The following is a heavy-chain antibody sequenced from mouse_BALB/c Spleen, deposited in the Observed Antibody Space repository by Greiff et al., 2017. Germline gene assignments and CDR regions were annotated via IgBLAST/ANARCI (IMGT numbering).Heavy chain of an antibody. D-gene: IGHD2-10*02. Sequence: QVQLQQSGAELARPGASVKLSCKASGYTFTSYWMQWVKQRPGQGLEWIGAIYPGDGDTRYTQKFKGKATLTADKSSSTAYMQLSSLASEDSAVYYCARGEYGNYVYAMDYWGQGTSVTVSS. CDR1: GYTFTSYW. V-gene: IGHV1-87*01. CDR2: IYPGDGDT. CDR3: ARGEYGNYVYAMDY. J-gene: IGHJ4*01.